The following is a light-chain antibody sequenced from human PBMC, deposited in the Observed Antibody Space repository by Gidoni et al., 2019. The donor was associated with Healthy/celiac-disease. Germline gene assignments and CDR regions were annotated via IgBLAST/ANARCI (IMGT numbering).Light chain of an antibody. CDR3: SSYTSSSTLGVV. V-gene: IGLV2-14*01. CDR2: AVS. Sequence: QSALTQPASVSWSPGQSITISCTGTSSDVGGYNYVSWYQQHPGKAPKLMIYAVSNRPSGVSNRFSGSKSGNTASLTISGLQAEDEADYYCSSYTSSSTLGVVFGGGTKLTVL. J-gene: IGLJ2*01. CDR1: SSDVGGYNY.